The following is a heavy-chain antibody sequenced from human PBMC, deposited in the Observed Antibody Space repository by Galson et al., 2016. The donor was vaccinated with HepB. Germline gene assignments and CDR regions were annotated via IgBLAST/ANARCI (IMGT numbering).Heavy chain of an antibody. CDR3: TKVTNLYYGSGSYPLFQN. CDR2: ISWHSANI. CDR1: GFRFDDHA. Sequence: SLRLSCAASGFRFDDHAMHWVRQAPGKGLEWVSGISWHSANIGYADSVKGRFTISRDNAKNSLHLQMNSLRAEDTALHYCTKVTNLYYGSGSYPLFQNWGQGTLVTVSS. D-gene: IGHD3-10*01. V-gene: IGHV3-9*01. J-gene: IGHJ4*02.